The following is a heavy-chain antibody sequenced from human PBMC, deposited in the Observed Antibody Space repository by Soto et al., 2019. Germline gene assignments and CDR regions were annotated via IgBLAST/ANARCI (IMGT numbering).Heavy chain of an antibody. J-gene: IGHJ6*02. CDR3: TSTTKLTYYYYYGMDV. CDR1: GFTFGDYA. V-gene: IGHV3-49*03. Sequence: GGSLRLSCTASGFTFGDYAMSWFRQAPGKGLEWVGFIRSKAYGGTTGYAASVKGRFTISRDDSKSIAYLQMNSLKTEDTAVYYCTSTTKLTYYYYYGMDVWGQGTTVTVSS. D-gene: IGHD1-1*01. CDR2: IRSKAYGGTT.